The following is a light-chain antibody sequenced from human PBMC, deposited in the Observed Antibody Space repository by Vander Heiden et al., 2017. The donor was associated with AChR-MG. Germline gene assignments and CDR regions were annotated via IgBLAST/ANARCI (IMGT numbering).Light chain of an antibody. CDR3: QQGWRSPRT. V-gene: IGKV1-39*01. CDR1: QTISTY. CDR2: AAS. Sequence: TLSASVGDRVTITCRESQTISTYLNWYQQKPGKAPELLIFAASTLQNGVPSRFSGSGSGTNFTLIISSLQPEDFATYYCQQGWRSPRTFGQGTKVEIE. J-gene: IGKJ1*01.